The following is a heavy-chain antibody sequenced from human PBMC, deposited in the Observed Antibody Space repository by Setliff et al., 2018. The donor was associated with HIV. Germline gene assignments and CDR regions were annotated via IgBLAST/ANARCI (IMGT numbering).Heavy chain of an antibody. CDR2: MNPNSGNT. CDR3: ARGAWYTSGWYSSRYMDV. Sequence: ASVKVSCKASGYNFGFYGISWVRQAPGQGLEWMGWMNPNSGNTGYAQKFQGRVTMTRNTSISTAYMELSSLRSEDTAVYYCARGAWYTSGWYSSRYMDVWGKGTTVTVSS. CDR1: GYNFGFYG. V-gene: IGHV1-8*02. J-gene: IGHJ6*03. D-gene: IGHD6-19*01.